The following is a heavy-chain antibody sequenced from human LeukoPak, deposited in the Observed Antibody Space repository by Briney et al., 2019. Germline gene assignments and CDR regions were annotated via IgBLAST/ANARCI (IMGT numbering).Heavy chain of an antibody. D-gene: IGHD2-2*02. V-gene: IGHV1-18*01. J-gene: IGHJ4*02. CDR3: ARTCSSSSCYMVH. CDR1: GYTFANFG. Sequence: GASVKVSCKASGYTFANFGITWVRQAPGQGLEWMGWISVYNGNTNYAQNLQGRVTLTTDTSTSTAYMELRSQRSDDTALYYCARTCSSSSCYMVHWGQGTLVTVSS. CDR2: ISVYNGNT.